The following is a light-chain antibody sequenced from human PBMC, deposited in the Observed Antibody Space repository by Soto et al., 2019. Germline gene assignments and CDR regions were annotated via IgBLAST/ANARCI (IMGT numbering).Light chain of an antibody. CDR1: QSISHW. Sequence: DIQMTQFPSTLSASVGDRVTITCRASQSISHWLAWYQQKPGKAPKVLIYLASSLQSGVPSRFSGSGSGTEFTLTISNLQPDDFATYYCHHYNGDWTFGLGTKVEIK. V-gene: IGKV1-5*03. J-gene: IGKJ1*01. CDR3: HHYNGDWT. CDR2: LAS.